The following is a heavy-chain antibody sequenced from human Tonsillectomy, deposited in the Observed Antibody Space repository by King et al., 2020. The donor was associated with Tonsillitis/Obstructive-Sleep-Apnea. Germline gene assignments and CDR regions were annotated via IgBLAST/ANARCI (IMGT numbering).Heavy chain of an antibody. D-gene: IGHD6-6*01. Sequence: VQLVQSGAEVKKPGASVKVSCKASGYTFTSYGISWVRQAPGQGLEWMGWISAYNGNTNYAQKLQGRVTMTTDTSTSTAYMELRSLRSDDTAVYYCAGVKIGGHVHYYYYYMDVWGKGTTVTVSS. CDR1: GYTFTSYG. V-gene: IGHV1-18*01. J-gene: IGHJ6*03. CDR3: AGVKIGGHVHYYYYYMDV. CDR2: ISAYNGNT.